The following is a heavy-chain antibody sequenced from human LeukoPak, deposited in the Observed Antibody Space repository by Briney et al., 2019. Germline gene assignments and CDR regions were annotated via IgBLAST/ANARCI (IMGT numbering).Heavy chain of an antibody. CDR2: INHSGST. CDR3: ARLFPDYVWWSHRYTPPPLDY. D-gene: IGHD3-16*02. Sequence: PSETLSLTCAVYGGSFSGYYWSWIRQPPGKGLEWIGEINHSGSTNYNPSLKSRVTISVDTSKNQFSLKLSSVTAADTAVYYCARLFPDYVWWSHRYTPPPLDYWGQGTLVTVSS. V-gene: IGHV4-34*01. J-gene: IGHJ4*02. CDR1: GGSFSGYY.